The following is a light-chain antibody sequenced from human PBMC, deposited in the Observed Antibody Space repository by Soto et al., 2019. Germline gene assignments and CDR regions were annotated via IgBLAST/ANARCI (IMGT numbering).Light chain of an antibody. CDR2: DAS. J-gene: IGKJ1*01. CDR1: QSISNW. V-gene: IGKV1-5*01. CDR3: QHYNSYSST. Sequence: IQMTQCAFTLYASVGDRVTITCRASQSISNWLAWYQQKPGKAPKLLIYDASILERGVPSRFSGSGSGTEFTLTITSLQPDDFAAYYCQHYNSYSSTFGQGTKVDIK.